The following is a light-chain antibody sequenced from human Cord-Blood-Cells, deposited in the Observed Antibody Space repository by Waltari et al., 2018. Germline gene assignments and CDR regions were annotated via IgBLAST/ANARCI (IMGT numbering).Light chain of an antibody. CDR1: QSLLHRDRKTY. V-gene: IGKV2-29*02. Sequence: DIVMTQTPLALSVTPGQPASISCKSSQSLLHRDRKTYLSWYLQKPGQSAQLRIYEVSSRFSGVPVRFSGSGSGTDFTLKISRVEAEDVGVYYCMQGIHLHFGGGTKVEIK. CDR3: MQGIHLH. J-gene: IGKJ4*01. CDR2: EVS.